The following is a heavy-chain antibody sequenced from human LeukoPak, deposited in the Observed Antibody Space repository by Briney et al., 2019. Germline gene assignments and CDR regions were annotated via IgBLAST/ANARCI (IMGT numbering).Heavy chain of an antibody. Sequence: PGGSLRLSCAASGFTFSSDVMSWVRQAPGKGLEWVSSINNGDGDTHYADSVKGRITISRDNSKNTVYLQMNSLRVEDTATYYCAKRSGDFWGQGTLVTVSP. V-gene: IGHV3-23*01. D-gene: IGHD1-26*01. CDR1: GFTFSSDV. CDR2: INNGDGDT. J-gene: IGHJ4*02. CDR3: AKRSGDF.